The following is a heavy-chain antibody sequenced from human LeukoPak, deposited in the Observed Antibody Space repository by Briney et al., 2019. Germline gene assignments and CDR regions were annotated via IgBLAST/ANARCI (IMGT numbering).Heavy chain of an antibody. Sequence: GASVKVSCKASGYTFTSYDINWVRQATGQGLEWMGWMNPNSGNTGYAQKFQGRVTITADESTSTAYMELSSLRSEDTAVFYCARFRIHYGSGSVSGLDVWGQGTTVTVSS. V-gene: IGHV1-8*01. J-gene: IGHJ6*02. CDR2: MNPNSGNT. CDR3: ARFRIHYGSGSVSGLDV. CDR1: GYTFTSYD. D-gene: IGHD3-10*01.